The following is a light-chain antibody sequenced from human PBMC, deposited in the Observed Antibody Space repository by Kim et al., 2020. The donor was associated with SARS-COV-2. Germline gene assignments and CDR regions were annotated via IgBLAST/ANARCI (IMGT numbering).Light chain of an antibody. Sequence: ASVGDRVTLTCRASQDIGNDLGWYQQSPGRAPKRLIYGASNLQSGVPSRFSGSGSETEFTLTINSLQPEDFATYFCLQHRTYPITFGQGTRLEI. CDR3: LQHRTYPIT. J-gene: IGKJ5*01. CDR2: GAS. CDR1: QDIGND. V-gene: IGKV1-17*01.